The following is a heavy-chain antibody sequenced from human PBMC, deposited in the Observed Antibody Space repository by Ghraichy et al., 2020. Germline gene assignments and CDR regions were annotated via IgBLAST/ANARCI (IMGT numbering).Heavy chain of an antibody. V-gene: IGHV4-39*01. CDR3: ARVEVWGANAFDI. D-gene: IGHD7-27*01. J-gene: IGHJ3*02. CDR2: IYYSGST. CDR1: GGSISSSSYY. Sequence: GSLSLTCTVSGGSISSSSYYWGWIRQPPGKGLEWIGSIYYSGSTYYNPSLKSRVTISVDTSKNQFSLKLSSVTAADTAVYYCARVEVWGANAFDIWGQGTMVTVSS.